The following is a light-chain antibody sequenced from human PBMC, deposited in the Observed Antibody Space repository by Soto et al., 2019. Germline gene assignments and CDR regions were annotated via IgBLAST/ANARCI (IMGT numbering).Light chain of an antibody. Sequence: QSALTQPASVSGSPGQSITISCTGTSSDVGSYDLVSWYQQHPGKVPKLIIYQVIKRPSGVSDRFSGSKSVTTASLEISGLQAEDEADYYCCSYAGTSVLFGGGTKLTVL. CDR2: QVI. CDR3: CSYAGTSVL. V-gene: IGLV2-23*02. CDR1: SSDVGSYDL. J-gene: IGLJ2*01.